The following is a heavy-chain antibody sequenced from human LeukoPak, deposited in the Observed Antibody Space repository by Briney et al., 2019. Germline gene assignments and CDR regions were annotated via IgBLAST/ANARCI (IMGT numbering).Heavy chain of an antibody. CDR3: AVIYGDHWYYFDY. CDR2: ISGSGGST. D-gene: IGHD4-17*01. CDR1: GFTFSSYG. V-gene: IGHV3-23*01. Sequence: GGSLRLSCAASGFTFSSYGMSWVRQAPGKGLEWVSAISGSGGSTYYADSVKGRFTISRDNSKNTLYLQMNSLRAEDTAVYYCAVIYGDHWYYFDYWGQGTLVTVSS. J-gene: IGHJ4*02.